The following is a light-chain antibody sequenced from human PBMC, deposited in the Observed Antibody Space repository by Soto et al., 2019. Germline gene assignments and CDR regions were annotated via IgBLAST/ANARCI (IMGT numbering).Light chain of an antibody. V-gene: IGKV3-20*01. J-gene: IGKJ4*01. Sequence: PGERATLSCRASQSVGRNYIAWFQQKPGQAPRLLMHTASVRATGIPDRFSGSGSGTDFTLTISRLEPEDFAVFYCQQYAASPLPFGGGTKVEI. CDR2: TAS. CDR1: QSVGRNY. CDR3: QQYAASPLP.